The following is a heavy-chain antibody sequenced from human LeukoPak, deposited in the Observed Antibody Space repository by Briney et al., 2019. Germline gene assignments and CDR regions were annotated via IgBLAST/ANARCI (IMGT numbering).Heavy chain of an antibody. J-gene: IGHJ4*02. CDR3: ARGLDYGSGSYPYYFDY. CDR2: ISGSGGST. D-gene: IGHD3-10*01. Sequence: GGSLRLSCAASGFTFSSYAMSWVRQAPGKGLEWVSAISGSGGSTYYADSVKGRFTISRDNSKNTLCLQMNSLRAEDTAVYYCARGLDYGSGSYPYYFDYWGQGTLVTVSS. V-gene: IGHV3-23*01. CDR1: GFTFSSYA.